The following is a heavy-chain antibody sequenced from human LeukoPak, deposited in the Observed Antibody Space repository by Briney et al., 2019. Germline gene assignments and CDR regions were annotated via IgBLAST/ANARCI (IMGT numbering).Heavy chain of an antibody. Sequence: KASETLSLTCTVSGNSLSSAYYWGWIRQPPGKGLEWIGIIYHSGSTYYNPSLKSRVTISVDTSKNQFSLKLSSVTAADTAMYYCARHLYYSSSWTRNWDLPNGFDPWGQGTLVTVSS. CDR3: ARHLYYSSSWTRNWDLPNGFDP. J-gene: IGHJ5*02. CDR1: GNSLSSAYY. D-gene: IGHD6-13*01. V-gene: IGHV4-38-2*02. CDR2: IYHSGST.